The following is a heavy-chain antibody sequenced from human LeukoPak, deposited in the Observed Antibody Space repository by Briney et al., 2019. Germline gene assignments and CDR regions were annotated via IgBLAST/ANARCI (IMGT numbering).Heavy chain of an antibody. CDR3: ARSGYYDSSVYGPHYYYYGMDV. Sequence: GGSLRLPCAASGFTFSSYSMNWVRQAPGKGLEWVSYISSSSSTIYYADSVKGRFTISRDNAKNSLYLQMNSLRAEDTAVYYCARSGYYDSSVYGPHYYYYGMDVWGQGTTVTVSS. V-gene: IGHV3-48*04. CDR2: ISSSSSTI. CDR1: GFTFSSYS. J-gene: IGHJ6*02. D-gene: IGHD3-22*01.